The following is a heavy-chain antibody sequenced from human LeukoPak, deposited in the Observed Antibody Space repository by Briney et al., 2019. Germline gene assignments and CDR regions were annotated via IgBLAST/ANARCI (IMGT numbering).Heavy chain of an antibody. J-gene: IGHJ4*02. CDR2: INPNSGGT. CDR1: GYTFTGYY. CDR3: ARDGDCSSISCYSPIDY. D-gene: IGHD2-2*02. V-gene: IGHV1-2*02. Sequence: ASVKVSCKASGYTFTGYYMHWVRQAPGQGLEWMGWINPNSGGTNYAQKFQGRVTMTRDTSISTAYMELSRLRSDDTAVYYCARDGDCSSISCYSPIDYWGQGTLVTVSS.